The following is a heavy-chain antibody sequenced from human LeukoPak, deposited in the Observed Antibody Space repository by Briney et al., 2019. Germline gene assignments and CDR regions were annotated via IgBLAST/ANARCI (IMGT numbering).Heavy chain of an antibody. J-gene: IGHJ4*02. V-gene: IGHV3-21*01. CDR2: ISSSSSYI. D-gene: IGHD2-21*02. CDR1: GFTFSSYS. Sequence: PGGSLRLSCAASGFTFSSYSMNWVRQAPGKGLEWVSSISSSSSYIYYADSVKGRFTISRDNAKNSLYLQMNSLRAEDTAVYYCASERIVVVTAGTDHWGQGTLVTVSS. CDR3: ASERIVVVTAGTDH.